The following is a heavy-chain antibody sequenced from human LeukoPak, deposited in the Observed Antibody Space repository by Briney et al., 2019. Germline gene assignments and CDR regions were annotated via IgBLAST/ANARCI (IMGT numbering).Heavy chain of an antibody. V-gene: IGHV3-30*02. Sequence: PGGSLRLSCAASGFTFSSYGMHWVRQAPGKGLEWVAFIRYDGSNKYYADSVKGRFTFSRDNSKNTLYLQMNSLRAEDTAVYYCAKDPRSSWYVNQVDYWGQGTLVTVSS. J-gene: IGHJ4*02. CDR2: IRYDGSNK. CDR1: GFTFSSYG. CDR3: AKDPRSSWYVNQVDY. D-gene: IGHD6-13*01.